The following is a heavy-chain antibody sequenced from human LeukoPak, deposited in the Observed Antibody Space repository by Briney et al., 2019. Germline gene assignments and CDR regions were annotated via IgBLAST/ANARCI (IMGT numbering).Heavy chain of an antibody. CDR2: IYYSGST. CDR3: ARDRGEVRGEFDY. CDR1: GGSISSYY. Sequence: PSQTLSLTCTVSGGSISSYYWSWIRQPPGKGLEWIGFIYYSGSTNYNPSLKSRVTISVDTSKNQFSLKLSSVTAADTAVYYCARDRGEVRGEFDYWGQGTLVTVSS. D-gene: IGHD3-10*01. J-gene: IGHJ4*02. V-gene: IGHV4-59*01.